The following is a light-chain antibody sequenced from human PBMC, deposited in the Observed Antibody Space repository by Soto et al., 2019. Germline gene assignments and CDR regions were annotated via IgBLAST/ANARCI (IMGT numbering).Light chain of an antibody. V-gene: IGKV1-27*01. J-gene: IGKJ1*01. CDR2: AAS. CDR3: QNYNRAPLS. Sequence: DIQMTQSPSSLSASVGDRVTITCRASQGIIDYLAWYQQKPGKAPKLLIYAASTLQSGVPSRFSGSGAGTEFTLTIGSLQPEDVSTYYCQNYNRAPLSFGQGTKVEIK. CDR1: QGIIDY.